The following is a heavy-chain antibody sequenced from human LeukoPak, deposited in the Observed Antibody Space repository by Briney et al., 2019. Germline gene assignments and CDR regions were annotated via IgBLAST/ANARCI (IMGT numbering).Heavy chain of an antibody. V-gene: IGHV3-30-3*01. CDR1: GFTFSSYA. J-gene: IGHJ6*02. D-gene: IGHD2-2*01. CDR2: ISYDGSNK. Sequence: GRSLRLSCAASGFTFSSYAMHWVRQAPGKGLEWVAVISYDGSNKYYADSVKGRFTISRDNSKNTLYLQMNSLRAEDTAVYHCARGGHCSSTSCYGYYYYYGMDVWGQGTTVTVSS. CDR3: ARGGHCSSTSCYGYYYYYGMDV.